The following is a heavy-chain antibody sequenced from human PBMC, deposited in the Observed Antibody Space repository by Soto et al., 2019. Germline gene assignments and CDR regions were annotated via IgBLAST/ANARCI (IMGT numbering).Heavy chain of an antibody. D-gene: IGHD6-19*01. CDR3: ARDGITPLTGYSSGWYLGY. J-gene: IGHJ4*02. Sequence: QVQLVESGGGVVQPGRSLRLSCAASGFTFSSNGMHWVRQAPGKGLEWVAVIWYDGSNKYYADSVKGRFTISRDNSKNTLSLQMNSLRAEDTAVYYCARDGITPLTGYSSGWYLGYWGQGTLVTVSS. CDR2: IWYDGSNK. V-gene: IGHV3-33*01. CDR1: GFTFSSNG.